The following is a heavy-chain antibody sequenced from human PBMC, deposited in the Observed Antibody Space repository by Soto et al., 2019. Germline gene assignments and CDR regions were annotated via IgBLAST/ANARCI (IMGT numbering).Heavy chain of an antibody. CDR2: ISFDGRNK. V-gene: IGHV3-30*18. J-gene: IGHJ6*02. CDR1: GFSFRNYG. Sequence: PGGSLRLSCAVSGFSFRNYGMHWVRQAPGKGLEWLALISFDGRNKHYADSVKGRFTISRDNSKNMLYVQMNSLRAEDTALYYLAKDTGQYQYESGNDDYYYYFSGMDVWGQGTPVTVSS. D-gene: IGHD2-2*01. CDR3: AKDTGQYQYESGNDDYYYYFSGMDV.